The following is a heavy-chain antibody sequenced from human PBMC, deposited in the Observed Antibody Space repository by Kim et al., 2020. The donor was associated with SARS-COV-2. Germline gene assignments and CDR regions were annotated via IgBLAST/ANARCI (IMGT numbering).Heavy chain of an antibody. J-gene: IGHJ2*01. CDR1: GYTFTSYG. D-gene: IGHD3-22*01. CDR2: ISAYNGNT. Sequence: ASVKVSCKASGYTFTSYGISWVRQAPGQGLEWMGWISAYNGNTNYAQKLQGRVTMTTDTSTSTAYMELRSLRSDDTAVYYCARDHDYDSSGLDYFDLWGRGTLVTVSS. CDR3: ARDHDYDSSGLDYFDL. V-gene: IGHV1-18*01.